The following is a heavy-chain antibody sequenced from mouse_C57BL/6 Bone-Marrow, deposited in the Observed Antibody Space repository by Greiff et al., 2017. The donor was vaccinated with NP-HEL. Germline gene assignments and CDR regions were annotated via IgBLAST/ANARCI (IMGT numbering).Heavy chain of an antibody. CDR2: IYPGSGNT. CDR1: GYSFTSYY. D-gene: IGHD2-5*01. CDR3: ARSGSNYLYWYFDV. V-gene: IGHV1-66*01. J-gene: IGHJ1*03. Sequence: VKLQESGPELVKPGASVKISCKASGYSFTSYYIHWVKQRPGQGLEWIGWIYPGSGNTKYNEKFKGKATLTADTSSSTAYMQLSSLTSEDSAVYYGARSGSNYLYWYFDVWGTGTTVTVSA.